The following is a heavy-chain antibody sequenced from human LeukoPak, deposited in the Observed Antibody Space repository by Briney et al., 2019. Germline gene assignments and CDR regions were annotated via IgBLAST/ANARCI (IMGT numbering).Heavy chain of an antibody. Sequence: PSQTLSLTCAVSGGSISSGGYSWSWIRQPPGKGLEWIGYIYHSGSTYYNPSLKSRVTISVDRSKNQFSLKLSSVTAADTAVYYCATLLRSGTPFETTAHFDYWGQGTLVTVSS. J-gene: IGHJ4*02. D-gene: IGHD3-10*01. CDR2: IYHSGST. V-gene: IGHV4-30-2*01. CDR3: ATLLRSGTPFETTAHFDY. CDR1: GGSISSGGYS.